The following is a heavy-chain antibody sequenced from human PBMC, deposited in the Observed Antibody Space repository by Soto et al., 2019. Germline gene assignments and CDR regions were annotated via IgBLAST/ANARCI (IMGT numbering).Heavy chain of an antibody. CDR1: GGSISSGDYY. Sequence: PSETLSLTCTVSGGSISSGDYYWSWIRQPPGKGLEWIGYIYYSGSTYYNPSLKSRVTISVDTSKNQFSLKLSSVTAADTAVYYCARARRSSSWPRSNWFDPWGQGTLVTVSS. CDR2: IYYSGST. V-gene: IGHV4-30-4*02. J-gene: IGHJ5*02. CDR3: ARARRSSSWPRSNWFDP. D-gene: IGHD6-13*01.